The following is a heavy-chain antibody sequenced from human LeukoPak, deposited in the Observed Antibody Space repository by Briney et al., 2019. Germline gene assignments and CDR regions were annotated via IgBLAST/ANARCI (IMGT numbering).Heavy chain of an antibody. D-gene: IGHD5-24*01. V-gene: IGHV4-31*03. CDR2: IYYSGST. CDR1: GGSISSGGYY. CDR3: ARAPQVEMATIGSFDY. Sequence: SRTLSLTCTVSGGSISSGGYYWSWISQHPGKGLEWIGYIYYSGSTYYNPSLKSRVTISVDTSKNQFSLKLSSVTAADTAVYYCARAPQVEMATIGSFDYWGQGTLVTVSS. J-gene: IGHJ4*02.